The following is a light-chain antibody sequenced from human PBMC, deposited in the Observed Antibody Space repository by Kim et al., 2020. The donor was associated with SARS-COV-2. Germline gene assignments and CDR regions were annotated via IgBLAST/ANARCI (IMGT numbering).Light chain of an antibody. V-gene: IGLV1-44*01. CDR1: SSNIGSNT. CDR3: AAWDVSLNGGV. Sequence: GQTVTISCSGGSSNIGSNTVNWYQQLPGTAPRLLIYSSNQRPSGVPDRFSGSKSGTSASLAISGLQSEDEADYYCAAWDVSLNGGVFGTGTKVTVL. J-gene: IGLJ1*01. CDR2: SSN.